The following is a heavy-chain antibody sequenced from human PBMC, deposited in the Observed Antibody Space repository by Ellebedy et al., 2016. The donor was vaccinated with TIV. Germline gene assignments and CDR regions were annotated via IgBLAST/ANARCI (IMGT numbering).Heavy chain of an antibody. Sequence: GESLKISXAASGFTFSSYAMSWVRQAPGKGLEWVSAISGSGGSTYYADSVKGRFTISRDNSKNTLYLQMNSLRAEDTAVYYCARVATSLAFDIWGQGTMVTVSS. V-gene: IGHV3-23*01. CDR3: ARVATSLAFDI. CDR2: ISGSGGST. CDR1: GFTFSSYA. J-gene: IGHJ3*02.